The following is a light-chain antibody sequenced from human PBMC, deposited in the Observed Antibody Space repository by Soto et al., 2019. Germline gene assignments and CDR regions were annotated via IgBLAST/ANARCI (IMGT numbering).Light chain of an antibody. Sequence: QSVLTQPASVSGSPGQSITISCTGTSSDVGSYNLVSWYQQHPGKAHKLIIYEVSKRPSGVSNHLSGTKTDKTASLTIYGLQAEDEADYYCSSYTSSSTLVFGGGTKVTVL. CDR2: EVS. J-gene: IGLJ2*01. V-gene: IGLV2-14*02. CDR3: SSYTSSSTLV. CDR1: SSDVGSYNL.